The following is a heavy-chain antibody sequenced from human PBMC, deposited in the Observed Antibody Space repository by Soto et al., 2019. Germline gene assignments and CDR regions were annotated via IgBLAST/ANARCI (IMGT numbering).Heavy chain of an antibody. CDR3: ARERRGSSPQNWFDP. CDR2: IIPIFGTA. V-gene: IGHV1-69*12. J-gene: IGHJ5*02. D-gene: IGHD6-13*01. Sequence: QVQLVQSGAEVKKPGSSVKVSCKASGGTFSSYAISWVRQAPGQGLEWMGGIIPIFGTANYAQKFQGRVTIXXDXTXXTAYMELSSLRSEDTAVYYCARERRGSSPQNWFDPWGQGTLVTVSS. CDR1: GGTFSSYA.